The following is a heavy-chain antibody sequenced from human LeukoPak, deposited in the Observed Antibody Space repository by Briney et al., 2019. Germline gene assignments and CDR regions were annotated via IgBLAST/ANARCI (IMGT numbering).Heavy chain of an antibody. Sequence: GGSLRLSCAASGFTFSSYWMSWVRQAPGKGLEWVANIKQDGSEKYYVDSVKGRFTISRDNAKNSLYLQMNSLRAEDTAVYYCARGGEDWNLNHFDYWGQGTLVTVSS. D-gene: IGHD1-7*01. CDR1: GFTFSSYW. V-gene: IGHV3-7*03. J-gene: IGHJ4*02. CDR3: ARGGEDWNLNHFDY. CDR2: IKQDGSEK.